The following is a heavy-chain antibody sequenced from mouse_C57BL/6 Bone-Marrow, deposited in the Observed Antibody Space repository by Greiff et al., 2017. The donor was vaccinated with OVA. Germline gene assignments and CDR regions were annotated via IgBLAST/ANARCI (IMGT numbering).Heavy chain of an antibody. Sequence: VQLQQSGAELVRPGASVKLSCTASGFNIKDDYMHWVKQRPEQGLEWIGWIDPENGDTEYASKFQGKATITADTSSNTAYLQLSSLTSEDTAVYYCTTGGYYSNLYAMDYWGQGTSVTVSS. D-gene: IGHD2-5*01. CDR3: TTGGYYSNLYAMDY. CDR1: GFNIKDDY. J-gene: IGHJ4*01. CDR2: IDPENGDT. V-gene: IGHV14-4*01.